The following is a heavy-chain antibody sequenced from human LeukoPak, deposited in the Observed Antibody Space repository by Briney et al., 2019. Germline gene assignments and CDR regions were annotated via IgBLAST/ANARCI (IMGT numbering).Heavy chain of an antibody. CDR1: GYSFTSYW. D-gene: IGHD4-11*01. Sequence: GESLKISCKGSGYSFTSYWIGWVRQMPGKGLEWMGIIYPGDSDTRYSPSFQGQVTISADKSISTAYLQWSSLKASDTAMYYCARHRLAYSNYDWFDPWGQGTLVTVSS. CDR3: ARHRLAYSNYDWFDP. V-gene: IGHV5-51*01. CDR2: IYPGDSDT. J-gene: IGHJ5*02.